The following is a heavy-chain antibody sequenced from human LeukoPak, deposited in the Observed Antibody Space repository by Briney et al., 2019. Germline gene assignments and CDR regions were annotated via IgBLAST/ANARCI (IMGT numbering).Heavy chain of an antibody. D-gene: IGHD3-3*01. J-gene: IGHJ4*02. CDR2: IIPILGIA. CDR3: AREPTLTIFGLYFDY. V-gene: IGHV1-69*04. Sequence: GASVKVSCKASGGTFSSYAISWVRQAPGQGLEWMGRIIPILGIANYAQKFQGRVTITADKSTSTAYMELSSLRSEDTAVYYCAREPTLTIFGLYFDYWGQGTLVTVSS. CDR1: GGTFSSYA.